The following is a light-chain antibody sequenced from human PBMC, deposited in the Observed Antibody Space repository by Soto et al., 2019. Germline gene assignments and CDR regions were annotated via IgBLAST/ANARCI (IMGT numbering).Light chain of an antibody. CDR1: SSNIGSNT. Sequence: QSVLTQPPSASGTPGQRGTLSCSGSSSNIGSNTVNWYQQLPGTAPKLLIYSNNQRPSGVPDRFSGSKSGTSASLAISGLQSEDEADYYCAAWDDSLNAYVFGTGTKLTVL. CDR3: AAWDDSLNAYV. CDR2: SNN. V-gene: IGLV1-44*01. J-gene: IGLJ1*01.